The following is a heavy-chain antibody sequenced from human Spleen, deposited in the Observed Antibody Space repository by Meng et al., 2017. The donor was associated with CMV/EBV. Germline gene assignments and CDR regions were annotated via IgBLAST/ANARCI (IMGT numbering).Heavy chain of an antibody. CDR3: ASSYCGGDCYSWGVFPYYFDY. CDR2: INTNTGNP. D-gene: IGHD2-21*01. Sequence: ASVKVSCKASGGTFSSYTISWVRQAPGQGLEWMGWINTNTGNPTYAQGFTGRFVFSLDTSVSTAYLQICSLKAEDTAVYYCASSYCGGDCYSWGVFPYYFDYWGQGTLVTVSS. J-gene: IGHJ4*02. V-gene: IGHV7-4-1*01. CDR1: GGTFSSYT.